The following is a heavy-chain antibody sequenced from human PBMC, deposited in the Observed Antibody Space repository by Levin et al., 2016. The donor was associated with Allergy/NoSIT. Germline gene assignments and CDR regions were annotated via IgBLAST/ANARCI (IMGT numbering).Heavy chain of an antibody. Sequence: GESLKISCAASGFTVSSYGMSWVRQAPGRGLEWVALISGSGDDTYYADSVKGRFTISRDNSKSTVYLQMNHLRVEDTAVYYCARDSSGQPFADWGQGTPVTVSS. CDR3: ARDSSGQPFAD. J-gene: IGHJ4*02. D-gene: IGHD6-19*01. V-gene: IGHV3-23*01. CDR1: GFTVSSYG. CDR2: ISGSGDDT.